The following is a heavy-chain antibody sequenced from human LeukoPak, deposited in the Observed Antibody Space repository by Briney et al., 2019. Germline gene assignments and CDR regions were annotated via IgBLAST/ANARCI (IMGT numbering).Heavy chain of an antibody. J-gene: IGHJ4*02. CDR2: IIPILGIA. Sequence: SVKVSCKACGGTFSSYAISWVRQAPGQGLEWMGRIIPILGIANYAQKFQGRVTITADKSTSTAYMELSSLRSEDTAVYYCARELYGDYGCDYWGQGTLVTVSS. V-gene: IGHV1-69*04. D-gene: IGHD4-17*01. CDR3: ARELYGDYGCDY. CDR1: GGTFSSYA.